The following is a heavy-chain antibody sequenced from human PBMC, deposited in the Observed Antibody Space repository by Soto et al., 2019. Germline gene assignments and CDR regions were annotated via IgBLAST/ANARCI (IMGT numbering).Heavy chain of an antibody. CDR2: IFYLGSS. Sequence: SETLSLTGTVSVDSIISSDFYWGWFRQPPGKGLEWIGSIFYLGSSYYNPSLKSRVTMSVDTSKNQFSLRLRSVTAADTALYFCARHSLALRKNNWIDPWGQGIMVTVSS. CDR1: VDSIISSDFY. CDR3: ARHSLALRKNNWIDP. V-gene: IGHV4-39*01. D-gene: IGHD3-3*02. J-gene: IGHJ5*02.